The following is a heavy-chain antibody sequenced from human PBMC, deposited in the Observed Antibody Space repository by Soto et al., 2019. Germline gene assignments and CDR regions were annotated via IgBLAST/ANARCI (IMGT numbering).Heavy chain of an antibody. Sequence: QVQLQESGPGLVKPSQTLSLTCTVSGASISRGDYYWNWIRQSPGKDLEWIGKTYNNGRPNYNPSLKSRVTLSGDSSKNQFSLKLRSLSAADTAVYYCARGGVYDFWSGLFDWGQGTLVTVSS. J-gene: IGHJ4*02. CDR1: GASISRGDYY. CDR2: TYNNGRP. V-gene: IGHV4-30-4*01. CDR3: ARGGVYDFWSGLFD. D-gene: IGHD3-3*01.